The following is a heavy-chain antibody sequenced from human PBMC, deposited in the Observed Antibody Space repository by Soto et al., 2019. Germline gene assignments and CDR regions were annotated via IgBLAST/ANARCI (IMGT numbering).Heavy chain of an antibody. CDR1: GDSFRSRDHY. D-gene: IGHD3-10*01. J-gene: IGHJ4*02. Sequence: QLLLQQSGPGLLKPSETLSLTCTVSGDSFRSRDHYWGWIRQPPGKGLEWIGSIFYSGSTYYNPSLKSRVTISVDTSKTQVSLKVSSVTAADTAVYYCAKHDRGDGPDFWGQGTLVAVSS. CDR2: IFYSGST. CDR3: AKHDRGDGPDF. V-gene: IGHV4-39*01.